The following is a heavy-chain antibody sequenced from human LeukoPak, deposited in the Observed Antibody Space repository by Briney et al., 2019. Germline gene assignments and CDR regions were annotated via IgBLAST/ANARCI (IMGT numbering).Heavy chain of an antibody. CDR1: GFTFSSYS. Sequence: PGGSLRLSCAASGFTFSSYSMSWVRQAPGKGLEWVSVIYTGGSTYYADSVKGRFTISRDISKKTLYLQMNSLRPEDTAVYYCARDPGYCSGGSCYDYWGQGTLVTVSS. CDR2: IYTGGST. D-gene: IGHD2-15*01. CDR3: ARDPGYCSGGSCYDY. J-gene: IGHJ4*02. V-gene: IGHV3-66*01.